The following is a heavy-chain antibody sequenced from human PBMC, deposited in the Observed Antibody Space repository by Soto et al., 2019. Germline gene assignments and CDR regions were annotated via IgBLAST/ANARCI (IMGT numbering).Heavy chain of an antibody. V-gene: IGHV1-18*01. J-gene: IGHJ1*01. Sequence: QIRLEQSGSVVRKPGASVTVSCKASGYTFRSYGVTWVRQAPGQGLEWLGWISADSGEATYAESLKDRLILTADASARTVSLQLKSLRSDDTAVYYCSRAISTTWANSLVDAWGQGTLVTVSS. D-gene: IGHD3-16*01. CDR1: GYTFRSYG. CDR2: ISADSGEA. CDR3: SRAISTTWANSLVDA.